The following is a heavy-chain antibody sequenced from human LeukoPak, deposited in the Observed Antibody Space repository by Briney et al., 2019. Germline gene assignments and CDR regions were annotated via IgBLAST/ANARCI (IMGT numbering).Heavy chain of an antibody. J-gene: IGHJ4*02. CDR3: ARGFGLGGATVPPQFDY. CDR2: INPDSGVA. V-gene: IGHV1-2*06. D-gene: IGHD1-26*01. CDR1: GYTLTDHY. Sequence: ASVKVSCKASGYTLTDHYMQWVRQAPGQGLEWMGRINPDSGVANYGQAFRGRVTMTRDPSINTAYMEVSTLRSDDTAVYYCARGFGLGGATVPPQFDYWGQGTLVTVSS.